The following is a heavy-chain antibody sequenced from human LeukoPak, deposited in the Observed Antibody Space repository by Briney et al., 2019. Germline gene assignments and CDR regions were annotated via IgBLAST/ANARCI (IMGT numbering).Heavy chain of an antibody. CDR3: ARSARAFHRELFDY. CDR1: GYTFTSYY. J-gene: IGHJ4*02. Sequence: GASVKVSCKASGYTFTSYYIHWVRQAPGQGLEWMGMINPSGGSTSYAQNFQGRVTMTRDTSTSTVYMELSSLRSEDTAVYYCARSARAFHRELFDYWGQGTLVTVSS. D-gene: IGHD1-26*01. V-gene: IGHV1-46*01. CDR2: INPSGGST.